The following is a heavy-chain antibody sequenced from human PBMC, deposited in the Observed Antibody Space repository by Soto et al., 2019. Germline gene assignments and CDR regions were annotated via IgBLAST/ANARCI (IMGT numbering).Heavy chain of an antibody. CDR3: ARLDYYDSSGYYPRGFDP. CDR2: IYHSGST. CDR1: GGSISSGGYS. D-gene: IGHD3-22*01. V-gene: IGHV4-30-2*01. J-gene: IGHJ5*02. Sequence: QLQLQESGSGLVKPSQTLSLTCAVSGGSISSGGYSWSWIRQPPGKGLEWIGYIYHSGSTYYNPSLKSRVTISVDGSKNQFSLKLSSVTAADTAVYYCARLDYYDSSGYYPRGFDPWGQGTLVTVSS.